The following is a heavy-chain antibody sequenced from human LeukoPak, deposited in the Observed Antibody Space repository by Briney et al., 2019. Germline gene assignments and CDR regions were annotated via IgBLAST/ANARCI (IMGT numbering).Heavy chain of an antibody. V-gene: IGHV1-2*02. CDR2: ISPNSGDT. Sequence: ASVKVSCKASGGTFSSYAISWVRQAPGQGLEWMGWISPNSGDTDIAQKFRGRVTMTRDTSIATSYMEVDSLTSDDTAVYYCARESACGTTNCLAPADWLDPWGQGTLVIVSS. CDR3: ARESACGTTNCLAPADWLDP. J-gene: IGHJ5*02. D-gene: IGHD2-2*01. CDR1: GGTFSSYA.